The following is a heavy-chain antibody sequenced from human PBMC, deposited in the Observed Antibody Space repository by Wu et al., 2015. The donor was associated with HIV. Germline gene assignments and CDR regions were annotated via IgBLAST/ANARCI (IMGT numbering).Heavy chain of an antibody. CDR3: ARDPQEVSGWYTH. V-gene: IGHV1-2*02. Sequence: QVQLVQSGAEVKKPGSSVKISCKASGGTFSSYAVMWVRQAPGQGLEWMGWINPGSGDTSYSQKLQNRVTMTRDTSISTAYMELNRLRFDDTAVYYCARDPQEVSGWYTHWGQGTLVTVSS. CDR1: GGTFSSYA. J-gene: IGHJ4*02. CDR2: INPGSGDT. D-gene: IGHD6-19*01.